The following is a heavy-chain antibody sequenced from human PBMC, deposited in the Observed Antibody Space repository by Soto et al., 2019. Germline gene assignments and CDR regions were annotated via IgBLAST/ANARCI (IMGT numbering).Heavy chain of an antibody. D-gene: IGHD3-9*01. J-gene: IGHJ6*02. V-gene: IGHV4-39*01. Sequence: SETLSLTCTVSRGSVSSGSFYWAWIRQPPGKGLEWIGSIYYGGSTHYNPSLKSRVTISVDTSKNQFSLKVSPVTAADTAVYYCARHRTGQIRYFEWSTRYYYYGMDVWGQGTTVTVSS. CDR1: RGSVSSGSFY. CDR3: ARHRTGQIRYFEWSTRYYYYGMDV. CDR2: IYYGGST.